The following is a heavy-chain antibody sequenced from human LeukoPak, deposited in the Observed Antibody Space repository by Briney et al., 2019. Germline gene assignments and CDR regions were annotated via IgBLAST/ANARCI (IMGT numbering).Heavy chain of an antibody. J-gene: IGHJ6*03. D-gene: IGHD6-13*01. CDR3: ARRIAAAGTGYYYYYMDV. Sequence: SETLSLTCAVYGGSFSGYYWSWIRQPPGKGLEWIGEINHSGSTNYNPSLKSRVTISVDTSKTQFSLKLSSVTAADKAVYYCARRIAAAGTGYYYYYMDVWGKGTTVTVSS. CDR2: INHSGST. V-gene: IGHV4-34*01. CDR1: GGSFSGYY.